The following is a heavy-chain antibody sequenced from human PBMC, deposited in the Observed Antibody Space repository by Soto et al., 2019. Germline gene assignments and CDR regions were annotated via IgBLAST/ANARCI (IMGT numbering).Heavy chain of an antibody. CDR2: IFYSGGT. CDR3: ARRYSSGLDF. D-gene: IGHD6-25*01. J-gene: IGHJ4*02. CDR1: GGSINNYY. V-gene: IGHV4-59*08. Sequence: SETLSLTCTVSGGSINNYYWSWIRQPPGKGLEWIGYIFYSGGTNYNPSLKSRVTISVDTSKNQFSLKLSSVTAADAAVYYCARRYSSGLDFWGQGTLVTVSS.